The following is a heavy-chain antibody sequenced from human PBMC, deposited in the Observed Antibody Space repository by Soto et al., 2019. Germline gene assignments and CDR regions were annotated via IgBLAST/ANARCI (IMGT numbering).Heavy chain of an antibody. CDR1: QFTFSNFV. V-gene: IGHV3-23*01. Sequence: EVQLLESGGGLIEPGGSLRLSCTGSQFTFSNFVMSWVRQLPGKGLEWLSCITASGGSTYYADSVKGRFSVSRDNSKNTLYLQLNSLEAEDTAVYHCAVHLGQNYYTLDVWGQGTTVHVSS. CDR3: AVHLGQNYYTLDV. CDR2: ITASGGST. J-gene: IGHJ6*02.